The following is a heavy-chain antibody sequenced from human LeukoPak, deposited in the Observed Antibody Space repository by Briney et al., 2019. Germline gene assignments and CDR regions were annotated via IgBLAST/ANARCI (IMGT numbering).Heavy chain of an antibody. CDR2: ISGSGGST. J-gene: IGHJ4*02. CDR1: GFTFSSYA. CDR3: AKDRLRYFDWLDHFDY. V-gene: IGHV3-23*01. Sequence: GGSLRLSCAASGFTFSSYAMSWVRQAPGKGLEWVSAISGSGGSTYYADSVKGRFTISRDNSKNTLYLQMNSLRAEDTAVYYCAKDRLRYFDWLDHFDYRGQGTLVTVSS. D-gene: IGHD3-9*01.